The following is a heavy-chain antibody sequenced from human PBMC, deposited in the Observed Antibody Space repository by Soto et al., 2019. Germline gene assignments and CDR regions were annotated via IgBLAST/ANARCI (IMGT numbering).Heavy chain of an antibody. Sequence: EVQLVESGGGLVQPGGSLKLSCAASGFTFSGSAMHWVRQASGKGLEWVGRIRSKANSYATAYVASVKGRFTISRDDSKSTAYLQMNSLKAEDTAVYYCTSQGYSYGFVYWGQGTRVTVSS. J-gene: IGHJ4*02. CDR2: IRSKANSYAT. D-gene: IGHD5-18*01. CDR3: TSQGYSYGFVY. CDR1: GFTFSGSA. V-gene: IGHV3-73*02.